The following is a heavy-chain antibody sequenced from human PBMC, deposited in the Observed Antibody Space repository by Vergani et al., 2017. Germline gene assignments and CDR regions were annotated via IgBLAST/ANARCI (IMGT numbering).Heavy chain of an antibody. CDR2: IKQDGSEK. Sequence: EVQLVESGGGLVQPGGSLRLSCAASGFTFSSYWMSWVRQAPGKGLEWVANIKQDGSEKYYVDSVKGRFTISRDNAKNSLYLQMNSLRAEDTAVYYCARDTGGYYHQVNYGMDVWGQGTTVTVSS. CDR1: GFTFSSYW. V-gene: IGHV3-7*01. D-gene: IGHD3-22*01. J-gene: IGHJ6*02. CDR3: ARDTGGYYHQVNYGMDV.